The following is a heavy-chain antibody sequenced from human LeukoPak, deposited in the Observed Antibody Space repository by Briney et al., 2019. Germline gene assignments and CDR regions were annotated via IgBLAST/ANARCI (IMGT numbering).Heavy chain of an antibody. V-gene: IGHV1-8*01. J-gene: IGHJ4*02. CDR3: ARGPPESSSSDY. CDR2: MNPKNANT. D-gene: IGHD6-13*01. CDR1: LYTFPSYD. Sequence: GAGVKVSCKASLYTFPSYDINWVGQAPEQGLAWMGWMNPKNANTGYAQKFQGRVTMTRNTSISTAYMEVTSLRSEDTAMYYCARGPPESSSSDYWGQGTLVTVSS.